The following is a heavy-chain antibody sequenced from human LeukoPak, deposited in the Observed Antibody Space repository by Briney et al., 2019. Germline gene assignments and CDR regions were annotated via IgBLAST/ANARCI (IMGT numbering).Heavy chain of an antibody. CDR3: ARSQGYCRGGSCLQGDWFDP. Sequence: GDSLKISCKGSGYSFTNHWIGWVRQMPGKGLEWMGLIYPGDSDTRYSPSFQGQVTISADKSISTAHLQWGSLKASDTAMYYCARSQGYCRGGSCLQGDWFDPWGQGTLVTVSS. V-gene: IGHV5-51*01. CDR1: GYSFTNHW. D-gene: IGHD2-15*01. J-gene: IGHJ5*02. CDR2: IYPGDSDT.